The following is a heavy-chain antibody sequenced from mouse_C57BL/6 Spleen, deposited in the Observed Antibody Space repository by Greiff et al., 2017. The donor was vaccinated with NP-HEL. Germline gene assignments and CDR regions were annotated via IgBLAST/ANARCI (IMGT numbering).Heavy chain of an antibody. CDR2: IYPGDGDT. CDR3: AREGSSYFYYFDY. V-gene: IGHV1-80*01. J-gene: IGHJ2*01. Sequence: QVQLQQSGAELVKPGASVKISCKASGYAFSSYWMNWVKQRPGKGLEWIGQIYPGDGDTNYNGKFKGKATLTADKSSSTAYMQLSSLTSEDSAVYFCAREGSSYFYYFDYWGQGTTLTVSS. CDR1: GYAFSSYW. D-gene: IGHD1-1*01.